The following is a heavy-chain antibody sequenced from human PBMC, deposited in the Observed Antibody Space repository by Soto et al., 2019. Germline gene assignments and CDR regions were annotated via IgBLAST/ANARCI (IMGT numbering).Heavy chain of an antibody. CDR3: ATSYDSGLDP. Sequence: QLQLVQSGAEVERPGASVRVSCKAYGYPFSKYGISWIRQAPGQGLEWMGWIKPYNGDTNYAQKLQGRVTMTTDTSSNTAYMELRSLRSVDTAVYYCATSYDSGLDPWGQGTLVSVSS. J-gene: IGHJ5*02. CDR1: GYPFSKYG. CDR2: IKPYNGDT. D-gene: IGHD5-12*01. V-gene: IGHV1-18*04.